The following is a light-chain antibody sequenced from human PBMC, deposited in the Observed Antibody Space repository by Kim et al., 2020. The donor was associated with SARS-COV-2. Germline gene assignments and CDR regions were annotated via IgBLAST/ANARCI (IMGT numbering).Light chain of an antibody. J-gene: IGLJ3*02. Sequence: ALRQTVRLTCQGDSLRSYYASWYQQKPGQAPVLVIYGKNNRPSGIPDRFSGSSSGNTASLTITGAQAEDEADYYCNSRDSSGNHWVFGGGTKLTVL. V-gene: IGLV3-19*01. CDR3: NSRDSSGNHWV. CDR2: GKN. CDR1: SLRSYY.